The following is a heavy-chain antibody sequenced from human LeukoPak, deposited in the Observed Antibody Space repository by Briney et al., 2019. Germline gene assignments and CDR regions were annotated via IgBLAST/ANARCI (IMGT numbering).Heavy chain of an antibody. CDR3: ARLTGSGDFDY. V-gene: IGHV5-51*01. D-gene: IGHD1-20*01. CDR1: GYSFSNYW. CDR2: MYPDDSET. Sequence: GESLKISCKVSGYSFSNYWIGWVRQMPGKGLECMGIMYPDDSETRYSPSFQGQVTMSADKSISTAYLQWSSLKASDTAMYYCARLTGSGDFDYWGQGTLVTVSS. J-gene: IGHJ4*02.